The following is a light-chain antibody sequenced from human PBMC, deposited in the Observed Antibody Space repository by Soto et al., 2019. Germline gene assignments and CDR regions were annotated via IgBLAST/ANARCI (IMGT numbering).Light chain of an antibody. Sequence: QSVLTQPASVSGSPGQSITISCTAASDDVGTYNLVSWYQQHPGQAPKLLIFEGTKRPSGISNRFSGSKSGNTASLTISGLQAEDEADYYCCSFAGTLFGGGTKLTVL. J-gene: IGLJ2*01. V-gene: IGLV2-23*01. CDR3: CSFAGTL. CDR2: EGT. CDR1: SDDVGTYNL.